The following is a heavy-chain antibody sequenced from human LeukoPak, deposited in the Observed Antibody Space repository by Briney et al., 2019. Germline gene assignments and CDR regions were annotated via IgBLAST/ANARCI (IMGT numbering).Heavy chain of an antibody. V-gene: IGHV4-34*01. CDR1: DGSFSDYY. Sequence: SETLSLTCAVYDGSFSDYYWTWIRQPPGRGLDWIGEINYSGGTNFNPSLKSRVTISLDTSKNQFSLKLSSVTAADTAVYYCARGGFSHYYGSASHDYWGQGTMVTVSS. CDR3: ARGGFSHYYGSASHDY. J-gene: IGHJ3*01. CDR2: INYSGGT. D-gene: IGHD3-10*01.